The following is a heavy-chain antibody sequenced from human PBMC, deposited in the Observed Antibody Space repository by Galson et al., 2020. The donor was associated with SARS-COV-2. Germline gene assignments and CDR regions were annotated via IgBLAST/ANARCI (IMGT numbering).Heavy chain of an antibody. CDR2: MRSKAHGYAT. J-gene: IGHJ4*02. CDR1: GFTFSGSA. V-gene: IGHV3-73*01. CDR3: TSVDCGGDC. Sequence: QLGESLKISCAASGFTFSGSAVHWVRQASGKGLEWVGRMRSKAHGYATAYAASVNGRFTISRDDSKNTAYLQMNSLKTEDTAVYYCTSVDCGGDCYGQGTLVTVSS. D-gene: IGHD2-21*01.